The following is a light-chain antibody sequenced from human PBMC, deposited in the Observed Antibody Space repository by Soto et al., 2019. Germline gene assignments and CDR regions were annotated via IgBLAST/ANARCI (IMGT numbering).Light chain of an antibody. J-gene: IGKJ4*01. V-gene: IGKV3-15*01. Sequence: EIVMTQSPATLSVSPGERATLSCRASQSVSSNLAWYQQKPGQAPRLLIYGASIRATGIPARFSGSGSGTVFTLTISRLQSEDFAVYYRQQYNNWTLTFGGGTKVEIK. CDR2: GAS. CDR3: QQYNNWTLT. CDR1: QSVSSN.